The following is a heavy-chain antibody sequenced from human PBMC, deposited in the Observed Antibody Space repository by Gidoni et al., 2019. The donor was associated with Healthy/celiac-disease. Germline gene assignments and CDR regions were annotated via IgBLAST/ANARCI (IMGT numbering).Heavy chain of an antibody. CDR2: IWYDGSNK. J-gene: IGHJ3*02. Sequence: QVQLVESGGGVVQPGRSLRLSCAASGFTFSSYGMHWVRQAPGKGLEWVAVIWYDGSNKYYADAVKGRVTISRDNSKNTLYLQMNSLRAEDTAVYYCFASSDAFDIWGQGTMVTVSS. V-gene: IGHV3-33*01. CDR3: FASSDAFDI. CDR1: GFTFSSYG.